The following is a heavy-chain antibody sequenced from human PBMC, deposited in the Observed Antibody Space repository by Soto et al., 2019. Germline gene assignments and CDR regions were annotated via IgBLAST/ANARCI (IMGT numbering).Heavy chain of an antibody. D-gene: IGHD2-15*01. Sequence: ASVKVSYKASGYTFTRYTMNWVRQAPGQRLEWMGWINPDNGNTKSSQKFQDRVIITRDTSASTAYMDLSSLRSEDTAVYYCARGIAKGRLDPWGPGTPVTVSS. V-gene: IGHV1-3*01. CDR2: INPDNGNT. CDR1: GYTFTRYT. J-gene: IGHJ5*02. CDR3: ARGIAKGRLDP.